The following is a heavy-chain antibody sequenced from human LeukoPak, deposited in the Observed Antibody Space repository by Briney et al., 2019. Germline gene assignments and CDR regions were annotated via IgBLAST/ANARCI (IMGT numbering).Heavy chain of an antibody. J-gene: IGHJ4*02. CDR2: ISYDGSDK. V-gene: IGHV3-30*04. CDR1: GFTFSSYA. Sequence: GRSLRLSCAASGFTFSSYAMYWVRQAPGKGLEWVAVISYDGSDKFYTDSVKGRFTISRDSSKNTLYLQMNSLRPEDTAVYYCARARPSMWIDYWGQGTLVTVSS. D-gene: IGHD5-12*01. CDR3: ARARPSMWIDY.